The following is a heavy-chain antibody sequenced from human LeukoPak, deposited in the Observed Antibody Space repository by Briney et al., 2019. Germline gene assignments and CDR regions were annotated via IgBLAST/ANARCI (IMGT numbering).Heavy chain of an antibody. CDR2: INPNSGGT. J-gene: IGHJ3*02. CDR1: GYTFTGYY. Sequence: ASVKVSCKASGYTFTGYYMHWVRQAPGQGLEWMGWINPNSGGTNYAQKFQGRVTMTRDTSISTAYMEVSRLRSDDTAVYYCARVWAYYYYGSGSIVDDAFDIWGQGTMVTVSS. D-gene: IGHD3-10*01. CDR3: ARVWAYYYYGSGSIVDDAFDI. V-gene: IGHV1-2*02.